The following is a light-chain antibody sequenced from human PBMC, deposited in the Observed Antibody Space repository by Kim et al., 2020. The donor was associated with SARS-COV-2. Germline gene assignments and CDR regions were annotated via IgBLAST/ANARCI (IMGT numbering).Light chain of an antibody. J-gene: IGLJ2*01. CDR3: CSYAGRYTWV. Sequence: GQSVTNSCTGTSGDVGGYNYGAWYQQHPGKAPGVKIYDVSKRPSGVPDRFSGSKSGNTASLTISGLQAEDEADYYCCSYAGRYTWVFGGGTQLTFL. CDR2: DVS. CDR1: SGDVGGYNY. V-gene: IGLV2-11*01.